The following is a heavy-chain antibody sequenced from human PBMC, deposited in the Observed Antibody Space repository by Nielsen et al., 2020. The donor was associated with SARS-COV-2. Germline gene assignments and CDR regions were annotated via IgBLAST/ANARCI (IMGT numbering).Heavy chain of an antibody. J-gene: IGHJ6*02. CDR2: ISYDGSNK. V-gene: IGHV3-30*18. D-gene: IGHD1-26*01. CDR1: GFTFSSYG. CDR3: VKDEGATYYYYYGMDV. Sequence: GGSLRLSCAASGFTFSSYGMHWVRQAPGKGLEWVAVISYDGSNKYYADSVKGRFTISRDNSKNTLYLQMNSLRAEDTAVYYCVKDEGATYYYYYGMDVWGQGTTVTVSS.